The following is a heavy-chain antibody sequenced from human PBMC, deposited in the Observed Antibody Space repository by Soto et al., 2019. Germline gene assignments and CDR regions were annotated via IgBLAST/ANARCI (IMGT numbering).Heavy chain of an antibody. CDR2: IYYSGST. J-gene: IGHJ4*02. CDR3: ARTTPNPATVTPNDY. Sequence: PSETLSLTCTVSGGSISSSSYYWGWIRQPPGKGLEWIGSIYYSGSTYYNPSLQSRVTISVDTSKNQFSLKLSSVTAADTAVYYCARTTPNPATVTPNDYWGQGTLVTVSS. CDR1: GGSISSSSYY. V-gene: IGHV4-39*01. D-gene: IGHD4-4*01.